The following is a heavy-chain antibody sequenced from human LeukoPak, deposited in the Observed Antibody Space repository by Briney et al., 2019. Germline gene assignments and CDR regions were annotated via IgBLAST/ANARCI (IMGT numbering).Heavy chain of an antibody. CDR3: ARSRSRDCSSTSCNSYGLDY. CDR1: GYTFTGYY. CDR2: INPNSGGT. D-gene: IGHD2-2*01. V-gene: IGHV1-2*02. Sequence: ASVKVSCKASGYTFTGYYMHWVRQAPGQGFEWMGWINPNSGGTNYAQKFQGRVDMTRDTSISKAYMELSRLRSDDTAVYYCARSRSRDCSSTSCNSYGLDYWGQGTLVTVSS. J-gene: IGHJ4*02.